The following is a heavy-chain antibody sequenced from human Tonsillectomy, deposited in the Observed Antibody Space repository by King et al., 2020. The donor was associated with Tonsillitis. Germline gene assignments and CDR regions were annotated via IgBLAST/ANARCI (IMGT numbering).Heavy chain of an antibody. V-gene: IGHV4-34*01. CDR3: ARDRGWFDP. Sequence: VQLQQWGAGLLKPSETLSLTCAVYDGSFSGYSWSWIRQPPGKGLEWIGEINHSGSTNYNPSLKSRVTISVDRSKNQFSLKLSSVTAADTAGYYCARDRGWFDPWGQGTLVTVSS. J-gene: IGHJ5*02. CDR2: INHSGST. CDR1: DGSFSGYS.